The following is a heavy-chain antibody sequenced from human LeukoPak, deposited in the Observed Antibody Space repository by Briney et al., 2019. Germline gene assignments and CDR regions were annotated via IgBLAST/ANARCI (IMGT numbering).Heavy chain of an antibody. V-gene: IGHV3-48*04. D-gene: IGHD2-15*01. CDR3: ARGQGPCSGGSCYSFYYYYGMDV. CDR2: ISSSSSTI. Sequence: GGSLRLSCAASGFTFSSYSMNWVRQAPGKGLEWVSYISSSSSTIYYADSVKGRFTISRDNAKNSLYLQMNSLRAEDTAVYYCARGQGPCSGGSCYSFYYYYGMDVWGQGTTVTVSS. J-gene: IGHJ6*02. CDR1: GFTFSSYS.